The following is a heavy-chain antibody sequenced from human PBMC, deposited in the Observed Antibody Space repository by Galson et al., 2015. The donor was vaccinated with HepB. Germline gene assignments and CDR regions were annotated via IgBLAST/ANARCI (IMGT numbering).Heavy chain of an antibody. CDR3: ARDPGGKQWLPYYYYYGMDV. Sequence: SVKVSCKASGYTFTSYAMNWVRQAPGQGLEWMGWINTNTGNPTYAQGFTGRFVFSLDTSVSTAYLQISSLKAEDTAVYYCARDPGGKQWLPYYYYYGMDVWGQGTTVTVSS. J-gene: IGHJ6*02. CDR1: GYTFTSYA. D-gene: IGHD6-19*01. CDR2: INTNTGNP. V-gene: IGHV7-4-1*02.